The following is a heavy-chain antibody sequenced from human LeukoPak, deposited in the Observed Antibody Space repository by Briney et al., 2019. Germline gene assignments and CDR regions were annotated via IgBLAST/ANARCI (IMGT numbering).Heavy chain of an antibody. Sequence: GESLKISCAASGSTFSDYYMSWIRQAPGKGLEWVSYISSSSSYTNYADSVKGRFTISRDNAKNSLYLQMNSLRAEDTAVYYCARDGGDILTGYSWFDPWGQGTLVTVSS. CDR3: ARDGGDILTGYSWFDP. V-gene: IGHV3-11*05. J-gene: IGHJ5*02. CDR2: ISSSSSYT. CDR1: GSTFSDYY. D-gene: IGHD3-9*01.